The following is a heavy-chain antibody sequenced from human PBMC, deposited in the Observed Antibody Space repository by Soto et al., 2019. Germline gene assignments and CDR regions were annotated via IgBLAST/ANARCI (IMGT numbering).Heavy chain of an antibody. J-gene: IGHJ6*02. CDR2: MSDSGST. CDR3: AREKLGRRTRDYYYYGMDV. CDR1: GGSVSSGINY. V-gene: IGHV4-61*01. D-gene: IGHD7-27*01. Sequence: QVQLQESGPGLVKPSETLSLTCTVSGGSVSSGINYWSWIRQPPGKGLEWLGYMSDSGSTNYNPSLKSRVTISVDTSKTQFSLRLRAVTAADTATYYCAREKLGRRTRDYYYYGMDVWGQGTTVTISS.